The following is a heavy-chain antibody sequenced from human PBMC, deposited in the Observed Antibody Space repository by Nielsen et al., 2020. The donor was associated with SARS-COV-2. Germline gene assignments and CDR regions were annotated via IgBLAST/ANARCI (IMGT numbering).Heavy chain of an antibody. D-gene: IGHD6-13*01. CDR1: GGSFSGYY. CDR2: VNHSGST. V-gene: IGHV4-34*01. Sequence: SETLSLTCAVSGGSFSGYYWSWIRQPPGKGLEWIGEVNHSGSTNYNPSLKSRVTISVDTSKNQFSLKLSSVTAADTAVYYCARRDSSSWRGWFDPWGQGTLVTVSS. J-gene: IGHJ5*02. CDR3: ARRDSSSWRGWFDP.